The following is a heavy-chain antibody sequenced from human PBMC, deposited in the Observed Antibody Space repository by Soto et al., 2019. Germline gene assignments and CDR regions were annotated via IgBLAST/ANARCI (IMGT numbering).Heavy chain of an antibody. CDR1: GSSIRNAGYY. D-gene: IGHD2-2*02. CDR2: AHYTGNT. J-gene: IGHJ6*02. V-gene: IGHV4-31*03. Sequence: QVHLQESGPGLVKPSQTLSLNCTVSGSSIRNAGYYWTWIRQHPRQGLEWIGSAHYTGNTYYNPSLKRRTTISLDTSNNPVSLNLKPPTAADTAVYFCARASGYTSPPAYALAGWGQGATVSVSS. CDR3: ARASGYTSPPAYALAG.